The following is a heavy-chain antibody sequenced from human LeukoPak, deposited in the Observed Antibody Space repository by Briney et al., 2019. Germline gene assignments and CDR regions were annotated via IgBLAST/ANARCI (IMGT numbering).Heavy chain of an antibody. CDR1: GGSINSYY. J-gene: IGHJ4*02. CDR2: IYYTGST. D-gene: IGHD3/OR15-3a*01. CDR3: ARYEEFSTGYSASSPRHYFDH. V-gene: IGHV4-59*01. Sequence: PSKTLSLTCTVSGGSINSYYWSWIRQPPGKGLECIGHIYYTGSTYYKPSLESRLTISVDTAKNQISLKLSSVTAADTAVYYCARYEEFSTGYSASSPRHYFDHWGQGTLVTVSS.